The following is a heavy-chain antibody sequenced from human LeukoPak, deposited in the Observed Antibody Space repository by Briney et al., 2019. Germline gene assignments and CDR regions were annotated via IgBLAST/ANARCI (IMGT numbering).Heavy chain of an antibody. Sequence: GGSLRLSCAATGFTFSSYSMNWVRQAPGKGLEWVSSISSSSSYIYYADSVKGRFTISRDNAKNSLYLQMISLRAEDTAVYYCARGQRVPAAIVSYYFDYWGQGTLVTVSS. CDR3: ARGQRVPAAIVSYYFDY. CDR1: GFTFSSYS. CDR2: ISSSSSYI. J-gene: IGHJ4*02. D-gene: IGHD2-2*01. V-gene: IGHV3-21*01.